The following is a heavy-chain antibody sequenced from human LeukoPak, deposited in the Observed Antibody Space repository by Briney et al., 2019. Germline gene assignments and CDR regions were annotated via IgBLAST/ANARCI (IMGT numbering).Heavy chain of an antibody. Sequence: PGGSLRLSCEASGFTFSQYWMHWVRHAPGKGLVWVSRIDPDGSSTNYADSVKGRFTISRDNAKNTLYLQLTSLRAEDTAVYYCAREDYSNYAPYFDYWGQGTLVTVSS. V-gene: IGHV3-74*01. CDR3: AREDYSNYAPYFDY. J-gene: IGHJ4*02. CDR2: IDPDGSST. CDR1: GFTFSQYW. D-gene: IGHD4-4*01.